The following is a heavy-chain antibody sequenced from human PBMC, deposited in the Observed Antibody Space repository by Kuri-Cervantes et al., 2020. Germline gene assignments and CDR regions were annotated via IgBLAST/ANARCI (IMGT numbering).Heavy chain of an antibody. CDR2: ISYDGSNK. D-gene: IGHD2-2*01. CDR1: GFTFSSYA. CDR3: ARDLESIVVVPAAIDY. J-gene: IGHJ4*02. Sequence: GGSLRLSCAASGFTFSSYAMHWVRQAPGKGLEWVAVISYDGSNKYYADSVKGRFTISRDNSKNTLYLQMNSLRAEDTAVYYCARDLESIVVVPAAIDYWGQGTLVTVSS. V-gene: IGHV3-30-3*01.